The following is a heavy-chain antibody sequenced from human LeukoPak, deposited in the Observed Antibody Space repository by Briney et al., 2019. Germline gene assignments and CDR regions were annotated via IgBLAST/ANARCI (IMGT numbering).Heavy chain of an antibody. CDR2: IYYSGST. D-gene: IGHD3/OR15-3a*01. CDR1: GGSISSYY. V-gene: IGHV4-59*01. Sequence: SETLSLTCTVSGGSISSYYWSWIRQPPGKGLEWNGYIYYSGSTNYNPSLKSRVTISVDTSKNQFSLKLSSVTAADTAVYYCARSHSVWTSFDYWGQGTLVTVSS. CDR3: ARSHSVWTSFDY. J-gene: IGHJ4*02.